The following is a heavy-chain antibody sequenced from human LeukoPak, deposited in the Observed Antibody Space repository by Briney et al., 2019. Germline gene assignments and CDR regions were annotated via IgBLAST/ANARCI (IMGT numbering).Heavy chain of an antibody. D-gene: IGHD6-13*01. Sequence: SGTLSLTCTVSGGSISNYYWGWIRQAPGKGLEWIGSIYPSGTTYYNPSLKTRVTISVDTSKNQFSLKLSSVTAADTAVYFCARAYSSSWYFNWFDPWGQGTLVTVSS. CDR2: IYPSGTT. V-gene: IGHV4-39*07. CDR3: ARAYSSSWYFNWFDP. J-gene: IGHJ5*02. CDR1: GGSISNYY.